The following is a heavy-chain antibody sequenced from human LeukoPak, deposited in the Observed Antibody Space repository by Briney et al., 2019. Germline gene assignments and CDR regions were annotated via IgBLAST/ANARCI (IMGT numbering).Heavy chain of an antibody. CDR2: INHSGST. D-gene: IGHD6-13*01. CDR1: GGSFSGYY. J-gene: IGHJ6*03. V-gene: IGHV4-34*01. Sequence: SGTLSLTCAVYGGSFSGYYRSWTRQPPGKGLEWIGEINHSGSTNYNPSLKSRVTISVDTSKNQFSLKLSSVTAADTAVYYCARGVYSSSWYSPYYYYYMDVWGKGTTVTVSS. CDR3: ARGVYSSSWYSPYYYYYMDV.